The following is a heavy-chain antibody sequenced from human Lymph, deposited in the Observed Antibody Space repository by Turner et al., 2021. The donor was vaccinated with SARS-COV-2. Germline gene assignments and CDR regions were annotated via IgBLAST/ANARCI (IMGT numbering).Heavy chain of an antibody. Sequence: EVQLVESGGGLVQPGGSLRLSCAASGLTFSSYSMNWVRQAPGKGLEWVSYISISSSTIYYADSVKGRFTISRDKAKNSLYLQMNSLRDEDTAVYYCARDRGGYGAYYYGMDVWGQGTTVTVSS. CDR1: GLTFSSYS. V-gene: IGHV3-48*02. CDR2: ISISSSTI. CDR3: ARDRGGYGAYYYGMDV. J-gene: IGHJ6*02. D-gene: IGHD2-15*01.